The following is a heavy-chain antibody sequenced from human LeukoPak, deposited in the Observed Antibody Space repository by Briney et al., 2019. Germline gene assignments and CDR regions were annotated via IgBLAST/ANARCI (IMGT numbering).Heavy chain of an antibody. J-gene: IGHJ3*02. CDR1: GYTFTSYG. CDR2: IRVYNGNT. V-gene: IGHV1-18*01. Sequence: ASVKVSCKASGYTFTSYGISWVRQAPGQGLEWMGWIRVYNGNTNYAQNFQGRVTMTTDTSTSTAYMELRSLRSDDTAVYYCASDAFDIWGQGTMVTVSS. CDR3: ASDAFDI.